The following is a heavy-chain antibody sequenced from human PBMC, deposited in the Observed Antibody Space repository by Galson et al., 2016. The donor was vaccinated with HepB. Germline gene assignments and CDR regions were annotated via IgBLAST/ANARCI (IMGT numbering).Heavy chain of an antibody. D-gene: IGHD3-3*01. CDR2: IYYTGST. CDR3: AKGFWSGFFDRFDS. V-gene: IGHV4-39*02. J-gene: IGHJ4*02. CDR1: GGSVNSGRDY. Sequence: SETLSLTCTVSGGSVNSGRDYWGWIRQPPGKGLEWIGSIYYTGSTYHNPSLKSRITMSVDTSNNHFSLRLSSVTAADTAVYYCAKGFWSGFFDRFDSWGQGTLVTVSS.